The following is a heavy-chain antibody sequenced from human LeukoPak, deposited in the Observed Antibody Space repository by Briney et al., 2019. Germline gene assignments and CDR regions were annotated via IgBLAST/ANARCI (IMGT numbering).Heavy chain of an antibody. CDR1: GFTFSSYG. D-gene: IGHD3-22*01. CDR2: ISSSGTIT. Sequence: GGSLRLSCAASGFTFSSYGMHWVRQAPGKGLEWVPLISSSGTITYYADSVKGRFTISRDNSKNTLYLQMNSLRVEDTAVYYCEKNYDRSGEHYQNGMDVWGQGTTVTVSS. CDR3: EKNYDRSGEHYQNGMDV. V-gene: IGHV3-23*01. J-gene: IGHJ6*02.